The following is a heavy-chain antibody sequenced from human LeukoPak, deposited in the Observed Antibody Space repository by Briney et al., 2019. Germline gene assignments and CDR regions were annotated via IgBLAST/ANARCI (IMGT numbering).Heavy chain of an antibody. V-gene: IGHV4-34*01. Sequence: SETLSLTCAVYGGSFSGYYWSWIRQPPGKGLEWIGEINHSGSTNYNPSLKSRVTISVDTSKNQFPLKLSSVTAADTAVYYCARDGATWAFDIWGQGTMVTVSS. CDR2: INHSGST. J-gene: IGHJ3*02. CDR3: ARDGATWAFDI. CDR1: GGSFSGYY. D-gene: IGHD1-26*01.